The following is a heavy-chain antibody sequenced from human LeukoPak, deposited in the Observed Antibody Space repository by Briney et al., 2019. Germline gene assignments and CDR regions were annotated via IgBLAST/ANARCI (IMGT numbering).Heavy chain of an antibody. CDR1: GFTFSSYG. V-gene: IGHV3-23*01. CDR2: ISPRGGGT. J-gene: IGHJ6*04. CDR3: AELGITMIGGV. D-gene: IGHD3-10*02. Sequence: SGGSLRLSCAASGFTFSSYGTHWVRQAPGKGLEWLSGISPRGGGTYYADSVKGRFTISRDDSKNTLSLQMNSLRAEDTAVYYCAELGITMIGGVWGKGTTVTISS.